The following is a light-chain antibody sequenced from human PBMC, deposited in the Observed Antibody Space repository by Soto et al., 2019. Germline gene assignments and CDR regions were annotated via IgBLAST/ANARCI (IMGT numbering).Light chain of an antibody. Sequence: DIQMTQSPSSLSASVGDRVTITCQASQDIDKFLNWYQQKPGKPPKLLIDDASNLATGAPSRFSGRGSGTDFTFTISSLQPEDVATYYCQQYDDLPITFGQGTRLEIK. CDR2: DAS. V-gene: IGKV1-33*01. CDR1: QDIDKF. J-gene: IGKJ5*01. CDR3: QQYDDLPIT.